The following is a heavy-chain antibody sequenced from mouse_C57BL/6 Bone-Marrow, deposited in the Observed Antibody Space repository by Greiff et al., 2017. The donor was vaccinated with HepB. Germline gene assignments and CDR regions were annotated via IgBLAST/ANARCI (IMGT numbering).Heavy chain of an antibody. D-gene: IGHD1-1*01. V-gene: IGHV14-2*01. CDR1: GFNIKDYY. CDR3: ARSHVYYGSSLDWYFDV. Sequence: EVQGVESGAELVKPGASVKLSCTASGFNIKDYYMHWVKQRTEQGLEWIGRIDPEDGETKYAPKFQGKATRTADTSSNTAYLQLSSLTSEDTAVYYCARSHVYYGSSLDWYFDVWGTGTTVTVSS. J-gene: IGHJ1*03. CDR2: IDPEDGET.